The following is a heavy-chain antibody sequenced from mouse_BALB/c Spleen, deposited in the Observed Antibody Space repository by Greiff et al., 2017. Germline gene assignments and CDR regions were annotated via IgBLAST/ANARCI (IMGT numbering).Heavy chain of an antibody. Sequence: VQLKQSGPELEKPGASVKISCKAPAYSFTGYNMNWVKQSNGKSLEWIGNIDPYYGGTSYNQKFKGKATLTVDKSSSTAYMQLKSLTSEDSAVYYCALITTDAWFAYWGQGTLVTVSA. D-gene: IGHD1-1*01. J-gene: IGHJ3*01. CDR2: IDPYYGGT. CDR3: ALITTDAWFAY. V-gene: IGHV1-39*01. CDR1: AYSFTGYN.